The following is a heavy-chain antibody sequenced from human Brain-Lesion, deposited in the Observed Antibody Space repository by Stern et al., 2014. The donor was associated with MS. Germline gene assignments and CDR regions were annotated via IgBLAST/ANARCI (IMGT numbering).Heavy chain of an antibody. Sequence: QVQLVQSGAEVKKPGASVKVSCKVSGYTLTELSMHWVRQAPRKGLEWMGGFDPEDGETIYAQKFQGRVTMTEYTSTDTAYMELSSLRSEDTAVYYCATLSPGAGGNYYRHFDYWGQGTLVTVSS. CDR2: FDPEDGET. V-gene: IGHV1-24*01. CDR3: ATLSPGAGGNYYRHFDY. J-gene: IGHJ4*02. CDR1: GYTLTELS. D-gene: IGHD1-26*01.